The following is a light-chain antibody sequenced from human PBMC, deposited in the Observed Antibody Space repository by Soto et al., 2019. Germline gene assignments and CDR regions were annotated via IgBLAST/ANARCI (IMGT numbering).Light chain of an antibody. V-gene: IGLV2-14*01. CDR1: SSDIGDYNY. CDR2: DVS. CDR3: SSSTTTTSLVV. J-gene: IGLJ3*02. Sequence: QSALTQPASVSGSPGQSITISCTGTSSDIGDYNYVSWYQQYPGKVPELVIYDVSHRPSRVSNRFSGSKSGNTASLTISGLQAEDEADYYCSSSTTTTSLVVFGGGTQLTVL.